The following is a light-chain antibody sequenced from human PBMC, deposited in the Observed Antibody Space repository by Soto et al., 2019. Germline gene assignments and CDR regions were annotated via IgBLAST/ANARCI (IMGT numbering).Light chain of an antibody. CDR1: SSDVGGYNF. V-gene: IGLV2-14*01. CDR3: RSSTGSSTLGV. Sequence: QSALTQPASVSGSPGQSITISCTGTSSDVGGYNFVSWYQQHPGKAPKLIIYDVSDRPSGVSNLLSGAKTGNTASLTISGLHAEDEDDYYCRSSTGSSTLGVFGTGTKLTVL. CDR2: DVS. J-gene: IGLJ1*01.